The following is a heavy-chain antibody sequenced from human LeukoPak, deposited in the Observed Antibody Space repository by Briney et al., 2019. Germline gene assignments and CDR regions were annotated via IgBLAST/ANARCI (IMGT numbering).Heavy chain of an antibody. Sequence: GGSLRLSCAASGFTFSSYAMSWVRQAPGKGLDWVSGSSGTGATTYYADSVKGRFPISRDNAKNTLFLTMGRLRAEDKAVYYCAKEVTGGYCSGGNCYAYFEYWGQGTLVTVSS. V-gene: IGHV3-23*01. CDR2: SSGTGATT. CDR3: AKEVTGGYCSGGNCYAYFEY. D-gene: IGHD2-15*01. J-gene: IGHJ4*02. CDR1: GFTFSSYA.